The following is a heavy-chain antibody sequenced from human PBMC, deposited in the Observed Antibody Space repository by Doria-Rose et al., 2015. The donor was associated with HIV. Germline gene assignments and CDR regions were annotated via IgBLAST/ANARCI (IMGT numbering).Heavy chain of an antibody. CDR1: GDSISSGDSF. D-gene: IGHD3-10*01. J-gene: IGHJ4*02. Sequence: VQLLESGPGLVRPSQTLSLTCTVSGDSISSGDSFWSWIRQPPGKGPEWLGYISSSGTTYYYSSLRGRLTISLDASKNQFSLNLNSVTAADTAVYYCARARNYGFPHFFDFWGQGTLVTVSS. CDR2: ISSSGTT. CDR3: ARARNYGFPHFFDF. V-gene: IGHV4-30-4*08.